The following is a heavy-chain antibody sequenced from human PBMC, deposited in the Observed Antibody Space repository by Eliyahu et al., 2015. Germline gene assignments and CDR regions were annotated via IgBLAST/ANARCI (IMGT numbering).Heavy chain of an antibody. V-gene: IGHV3-15*01. CDR1: GFXXRXAW. Sequence: EVQLVESGGGLVKPGGSLRLPXXASGFXXRXAWMSWVRQAPGKGLEWVGRIKSKTDGGTTDYAAPVKGRFTISRDDSKNTLYLQMNSLKTEDTAVYYCTTDPRVGIASIFDYWGQGTLVTVSS. J-gene: IGHJ4*02. D-gene: IGHD6-13*01. CDR2: IKSKTDGGTT. CDR3: TTDPRVGIASIFDY.